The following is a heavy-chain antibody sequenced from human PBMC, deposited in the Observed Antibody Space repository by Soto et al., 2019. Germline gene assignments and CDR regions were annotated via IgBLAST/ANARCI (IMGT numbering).Heavy chain of an antibody. CDR1: GCTCGSYG. J-gene: IGHJ4*02. Sequence: VVFQRLSKTAAGCTCGSYGVSWVRQAPGKGLEWVSAISGSGGSTYYADSVKGRFTISRDNSKNMLYLQMNSLRAEDTAVYYCAKAREDLRNLFDYWGQGTLVPVSS. V-gene: IGHV3-23*01. D-gene: IGHD3-16*01. CDR3: AKAREDLRNLFDY. CDR2: ISGSGGST.